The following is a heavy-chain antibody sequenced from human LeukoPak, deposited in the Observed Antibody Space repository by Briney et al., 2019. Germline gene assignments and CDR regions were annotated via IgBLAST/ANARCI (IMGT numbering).Heavy chain of an antibody. Sequence: GGSLRLSCAAPGFTLSSYAMSWVHQAPGKGLEWVSAISGSGGSTYYADSVKGRFTISRDNSKNTLYLQMNSLRAEDTAVYYCAKVTGSMIGAFDIWGQGTMVTVSS. CDR3: AKVTGSMIGAFDI. CDR2: ISGSGGST. J-gene: IGHJ3*02. V-gene: IGHV3-23*01. D-gene: IGHD3-22*01. CDR1: GFTLSSYA.